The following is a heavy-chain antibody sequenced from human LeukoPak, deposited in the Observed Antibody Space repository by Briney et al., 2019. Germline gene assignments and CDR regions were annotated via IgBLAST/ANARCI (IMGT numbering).Heavy chain of an antibody. J-gene: IGHJ3*02. CDR1: GYTFGSDD. Sequence: ASVKVSCKASGYTFGSDDINWVRQATGQGLEWMGWINPNNGNLGYAQKFQGRVTINRSTPISTAYVELSSLTSEDTAVYYCARSDHNSWNAFDIWGQGTMVTVSS. V-gene: IGHV1-8*03. CDR2: INPNNGNL. D-gene: IGHD1-26*01. CDR3: ARSDHNSWNAFDI.